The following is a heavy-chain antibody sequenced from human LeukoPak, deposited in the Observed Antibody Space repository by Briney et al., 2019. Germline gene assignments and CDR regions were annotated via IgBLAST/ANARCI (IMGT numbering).Heavy chain of an antibody. CDR2: IWYDGSNK. D-gene: IGHD6-13*01. J-gene: IGHJ6*02. CDR3: ARESEEVGIAAASYNYYYYYGMDV. CDR1: GFTFSSYG. Sequence: GRSLRLSCAASGFTFSSYGMHWVRQAPGKGLEWVAVIWYDGSNKYYADSVKGRFTISRDNSKNTLYLQMNSLRAEDTAVYYCARESEEVGIAAASYNYYYYYGMDVWGRGTTVTVSS. V-gene: IGHV3-33*01.